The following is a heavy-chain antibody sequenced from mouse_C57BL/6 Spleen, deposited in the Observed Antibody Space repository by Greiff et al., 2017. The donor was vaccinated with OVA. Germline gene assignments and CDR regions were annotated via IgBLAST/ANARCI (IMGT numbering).Heavy chain of an antibody. CDR1: GYTFTDYN. CDR3: ARGGLRQGYYFDY. CDR2: INPNNGGT. Sequence: EVQLVESGPELVKPGASVKIPCKASGYTFTDYNMDWVKQSHGKSLEWIGDINPNNGGTIYNQKFKGKATLTVDKSSSTAYMELRRLTSEDTAVYYCARGGLRQGYYFDYWGQGTTLTVSS. V-gene: IGHV1-18*01. J-gene: IGHJ2*01. D-gene: IGHD2-2*01.